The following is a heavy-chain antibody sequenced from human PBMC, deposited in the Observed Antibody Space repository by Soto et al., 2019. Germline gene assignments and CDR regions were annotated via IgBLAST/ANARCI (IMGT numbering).Heavy chain of an antibody. CDR2: IIPIFGTV. CDR3: ARDVVPNPGYFGYFGMDV. J-gene: IGHJ6*02. Sequence: QVHLVQSGAEVKKPGSSVTVSCKVSGGTFSNYVINWVRQAPGQGLEWMGRIIPIFGTVKYAQKFQGRVTITADKSTTTVDLEVSSLRSEDKAVYYCARDVVPNPGYFGYFGMDVWGQGTTVTVSS. V-gene: IGHV1-69*06. CDR1: GGTFSNYV. D-gene: IGHD1-1*01.